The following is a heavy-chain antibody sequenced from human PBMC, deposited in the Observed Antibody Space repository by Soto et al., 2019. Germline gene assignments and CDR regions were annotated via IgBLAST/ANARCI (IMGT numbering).Heavy chain of an antibody. CDR1: GYTFTSYG. Sequence: QVQLVQSGAEVKKPGASVKVSCKASGYTFTSYGISWVRQAPGQGLEWMGWISAYNGNTNYAQKLKGRVTMTTETSTSTAYVELRSLRSDDTAVYYCARDLAAAGIRSWFDPWGQGTLVTVSS. CDR3: ARDLAAAGIRSWFDP. V-gene: IGHV1-18*01. J-gene: IGHJ5*02. CDR2: ISAYNGNT. D-gene: IGHD6-13*01.